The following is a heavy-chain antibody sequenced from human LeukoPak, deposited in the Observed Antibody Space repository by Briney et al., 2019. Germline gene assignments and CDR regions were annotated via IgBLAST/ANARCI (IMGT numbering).Heavy chain of an antibody. V-gene: IGHV4-61*02. Sequence: SETLSLTCTVSGGSISTSSYYWSWIRQPAGKGLEWIGRIYTSGSTNYNPSLKSRVTMSVDTSKNQFSLRLTSVTAADTAVYYCARQTGSGLFILPGGQGTLVTVSS. CDR2: IYTSGST. D-gene: IGHD3/OR15-3a*01. CDR1: GGSISTSSYY. J-gene: IGHJ4*02. CDR3: ARQTGSGLFILP.